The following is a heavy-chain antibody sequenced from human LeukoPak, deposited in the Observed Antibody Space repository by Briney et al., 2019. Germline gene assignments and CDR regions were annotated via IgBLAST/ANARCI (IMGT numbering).Heavy chain of an antibody. V-gene: IGHV4-34*01. CDR1: GGSFSGYY. D-gene: IGHD6-13*01. CDR2: INHSGST. Sequence: PSETLSLTCAVYGGSFSGYYWSWIRQPPGKGLEWIGEINHSGSTNYNPSLKSRVTISVDTSKNQFSLKLSSVTAADTAVYYCASIFSSPYYYCGMDVWGQGTTVTVSS. J-gene: IGHJ6*02. CDR3: ASIFSSPYYYCGMDV.